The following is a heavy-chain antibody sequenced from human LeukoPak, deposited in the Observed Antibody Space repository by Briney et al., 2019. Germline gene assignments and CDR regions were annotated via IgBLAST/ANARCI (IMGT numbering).Heavy chain of an antibody. Sequence: SETLSLTCAVYGGSFSGYYWSWIRQPPGKGLEWIGEINHSGSTNYNPSLKSRVTISVGMSKNQFSLKLSSVTAADTAVYYCARSPVYYYDSSGYSDYWGQGTLVTVSS. CDR1: GGSFSGYY. J-gene: IGHJ4*02. CDR2: INHSGST. D-gene: IGHD3-22*01. CDR3: ARSPVYYYDSSGYSDY. V-gene: IGHV4-34*01.